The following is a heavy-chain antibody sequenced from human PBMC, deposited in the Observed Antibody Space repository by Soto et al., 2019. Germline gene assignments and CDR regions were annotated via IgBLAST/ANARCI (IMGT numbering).Heavy chain of an antibody. CDR3: ARGPYSSSSVSGFWGRYIDV. CDR2: IGTAGDT. CDR1: GFTFSSYD. V-gene: IGHV3-13*01. Sequence: VQLVESGGGLVQPGGSLRLSCAASGFTFSSYDMHWVRQATGKGLEWVSAIGTAGDTYYPGSVKGRFTISRENAKYSLYLQMNSLGAGDTAVYYCARGPYSSSSVSGFWGRYIDVWGKGTTVTVSS. J-gene: IGHJ6*03. D-gene: IGHD6-6*01.